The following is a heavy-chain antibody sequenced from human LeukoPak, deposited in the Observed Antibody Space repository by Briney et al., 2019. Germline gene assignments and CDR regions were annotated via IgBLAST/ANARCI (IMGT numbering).Heavy chain of an antibody. Sequence: GGSLRLSCAASGFTFSSYSMNWVRQAPGKGLEWVSSISSSSSYIYYADSVKGRFTISRDNAKNSLYLQMNSLRAEDTAVYYCARDQLRYFDWLFASGMDVWGQGTTVTVSS. D-gene: IGHD3-9*01. CDR3: ARDQLRYFDWLFASGMDV. CDR2: ISSSSSYI. CDR1: GFTFSSYS. V-gene: IGHV3-21*01. J-gene: IGHJ6*02.